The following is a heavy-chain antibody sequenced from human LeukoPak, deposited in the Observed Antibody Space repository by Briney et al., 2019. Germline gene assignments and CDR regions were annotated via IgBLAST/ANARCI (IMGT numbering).Heavy chain of an antibody. CDR1: GYTFTTYN. V-gene: IGHV1-8*03. CDR2: MNPNSGNT. J-gene: IGHJ1*01. D-gene: IGHD2-15*01. CDR3: ARGGSGYSFQD. Sequence: GASVKVSCKASGYTFTTYNINWVRQAAGQGLEWMGWMNPNSGNTGYAQKFQGRVTISRYTSISTAYMELRSLKSEDTAVYYCARGGSGYSFQDWGQGTLVTVSS.